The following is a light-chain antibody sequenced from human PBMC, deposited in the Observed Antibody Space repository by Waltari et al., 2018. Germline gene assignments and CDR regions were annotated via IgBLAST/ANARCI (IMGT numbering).Light chain of an antibody. CDR1: SSDVGGYHY. CDR3: SSFAGSNTVK. Sequence: QSALTQPPSASGSPGQSVTISCTGTSSDVGGYHYVSWYQQYPGKAPKLIVYEVSKRPSGVPDRCSGSKSGNTASLTVSGLQAEHEADYSCSSFAGSNTVKFGGGTKLTVL. V-gene: IGLV2-8*01. CDR2: EVS. J-gene: IGLJ2*01.